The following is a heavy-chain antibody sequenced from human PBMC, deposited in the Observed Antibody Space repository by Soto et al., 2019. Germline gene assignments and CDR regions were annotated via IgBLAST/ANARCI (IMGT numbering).Heavy chain of an antibody. CDR2: ISNDGSYK. Sequence: QVQLVESGGGVVQPGGSLRLSCAASGFTFSTYGMHWVRQAPGKGLEWVAVISNDGSYKSSADSVKGRFTISRDNSQNTLYLQMNSLRAEDTAVYYCAKAALAEFDYWGHGILVTVSS. J-gene: IGHJ4*01. CDR1: GFTFSTYG. CDR3: AKAALAEFDY. D-gene: IGHD6-19*01. V-gene: IGHV3-30*18.